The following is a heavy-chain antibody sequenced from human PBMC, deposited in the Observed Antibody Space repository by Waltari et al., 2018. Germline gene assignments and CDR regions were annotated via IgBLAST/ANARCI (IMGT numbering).Heavy chain of an antibody. CDR3: TTSSYCGTTTCYQYYGMDV. J-gene: IGHJ6*02. D-gene: IGHD2-2*01. CDR2: ISPGFGTA. CDR1: GGSFSSYS. V-gene: IGHV1-69*01. Sequence: QVRLVQSGAEVKKPGSSVKVSCKAFGGSFSSYSINWVRQAPGQGLEWMGGISPGFGTANYAQKCQDRLAITADESTSTAYMELSSLRSEDTAAYYCTTSSYCGTTTCYQYYGMDVWGQGTTVTVSS.